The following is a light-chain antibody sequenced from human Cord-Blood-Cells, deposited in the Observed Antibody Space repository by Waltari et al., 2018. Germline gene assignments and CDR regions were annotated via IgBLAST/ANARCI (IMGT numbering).Light chain of an antibody. CDR3: MQGIHLPIN. V-gene: IGKV2-29*01. CDR2: EVS. Sequence: DIVMTQTPLSLSVTPGQPASISCKSSQSLLHRDGKTYLYWYLQKPGQSPQLLIYEVSSRFSGGADRFRGRGSGKDFTLKINRGEAEDVGVYYRMQGIHLPINFGQGTRLENK. CDR1: QSLLHRDGKTY. J-gene: IGKJ5*01.